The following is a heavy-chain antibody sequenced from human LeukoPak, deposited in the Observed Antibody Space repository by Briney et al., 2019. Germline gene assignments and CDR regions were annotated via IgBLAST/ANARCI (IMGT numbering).Heavy chain of an antibody. J-gene: IGHJ4*02. D-gene: IGHD3-22*01. CDR3: ARHLPSPYYYDGSGSYLDY. V-gene: IGHV4-39*01. CDR2: IYYSGST. CDR1: GGSISSSSYY. Sequence: SETLSLTCTVSGGSISSSSYYWGWIRQPPGKGLEWIGSIYYSGSTYYNPSLKSRVTISVDTSKNQFSLKLSSVTAADTAVYYCARHLPSPYYYDGSGSYLDYWGQGTLVTVSS.